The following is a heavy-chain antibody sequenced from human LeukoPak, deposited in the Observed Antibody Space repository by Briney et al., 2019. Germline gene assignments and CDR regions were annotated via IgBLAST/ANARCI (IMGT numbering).Heavy chain of an antibody. CDR2: ISGSGGST. V-gene: IGHV3-23*01. D-gene: IGHD1-26*01. CDR1: GLIFSSYG. CDR3: AKREYSGSYYPRGAFDI. Sequence: PGRSLRLPCAASGLIFSSYGMHWVRQAPGKGLEWVSAISGSGGSTYYADSVKGRFTISRDNSKNTLYLQMNSLRAEDTAVYYCAKREYSGSYYPRGAFDIWGQGTMVTVSS. J-gene: IGHJ3*02.